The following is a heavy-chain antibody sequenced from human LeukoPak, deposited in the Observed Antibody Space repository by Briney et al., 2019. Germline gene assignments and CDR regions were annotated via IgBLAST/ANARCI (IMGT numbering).Heavy chain of an antibody. CDR3: ARSGSYIAMYYYYAMDV. V-gene: IGHV4-61*05. J-gene: IGHJ6*02. D-gene: IGHD3-10*01. CDR2: IYTSGNG. CDR1: GGSISSSSYY. Sequence: SETLSLTCTVSGGSISSSSYYWGWIRQPPGKGLEWIGHIYTSGNGNYNPSLKSRVTISIDTSKNQFSLNLSSVTAADTAVYYCARSGSYIAMYYYYAMDVWGQGTTVTVSS.